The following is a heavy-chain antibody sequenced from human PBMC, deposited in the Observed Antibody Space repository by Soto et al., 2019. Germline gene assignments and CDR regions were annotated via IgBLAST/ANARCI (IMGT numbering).Heavy chain of an antibody. Sequence: SETLSLTCTVSGRSISRYYWSWTRQPPGKGLEWIGYIYYSGSTNYNPSLKSRVTISVDTSKNQFSLKLSSVTAADTAVYYCARYRLRGIAAAGWFDPWGQGTLVTFSS. CDR2: IYYSGST. CDR1: GRSISRYY. CDR3: ARYRLRGIAAAGWFDP. V-gene: IGHV4-59*01. J-gene: IGHJ5*02. D-gene: IGHD6-13*01.